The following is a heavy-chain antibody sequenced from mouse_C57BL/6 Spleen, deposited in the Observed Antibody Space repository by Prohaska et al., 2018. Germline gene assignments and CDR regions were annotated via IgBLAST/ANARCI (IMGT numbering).Heavy chain of an antibody. CDR1: GYTFTSYW. D-gene: IGHD2-4*01. V-gene: IGHV1-72*01. CDR2: SDPNSGGT. Sequence: QVQLQQPGAELVKPGASVKLSCKASGYTFTSYWMHWVKQRPGRGLEWIGRSDPNSGGTKYNEKFKSKAKLTVDKPSSTAYMQLSSLTSEDSAVYYCARGGDYDGFAYWGQGTLVTVSA. CDR3: ARGGDYDGFAY. J-gene: IGHJ3*01.